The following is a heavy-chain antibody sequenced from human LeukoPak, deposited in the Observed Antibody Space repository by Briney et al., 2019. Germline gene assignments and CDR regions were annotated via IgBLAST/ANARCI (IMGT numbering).Heavy chain of an antibody. J-gene: IGHJ4*02. V-gene: IGHV3-64D*06. Sequence: SGGSLRLSCSASGFTFSSYAMHWVRQAPGKGLEYVSAISSNGGSTYYADSVKGRFTIYRDNSKNTLYLQMSSLRAEDTAVDYCVKSLWFGEFPLDYRGQGTLVTVSS. D-gene: IGHD3-10*01. CDR3: VKSLWFGEFPLDY. CDR1: GFTFSSYA. CDR2: ISSNGGST.